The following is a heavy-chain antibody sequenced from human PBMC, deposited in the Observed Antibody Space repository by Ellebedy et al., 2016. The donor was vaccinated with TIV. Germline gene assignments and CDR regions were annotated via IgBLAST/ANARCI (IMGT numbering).Heavy chain of an antibody. CDR2: IKQDGSEK. J-gene: IGHJ4*02. Sequence: PGGSLRLSCAASGFTFSTYWMTWVCKAPGKGLEWVANIKQDGSEKYYVDSVKGRFTISRDNAKNSLYLQMKSLRPEDTAVYYCARSGSYPTRYFDYWGQGALVTVSS. CDR3: ARSGSYPTRYFDY. V-gene: IGHV3-7*01. D-gene: IGHD1-26*01. CDR1: GFTFSTYW.